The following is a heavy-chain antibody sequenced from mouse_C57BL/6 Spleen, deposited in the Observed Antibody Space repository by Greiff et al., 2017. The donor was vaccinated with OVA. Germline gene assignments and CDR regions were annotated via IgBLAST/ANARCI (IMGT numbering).Heavy chain of an antibody. CDR2: IYPRSGNT. CDR1: GYTFTIYF. CDR3: ARYGNYGYFDV. J-gene: IGHJ1*03. V-gene: IGHV1-81*01. Sequence: HVQLQQSGAELARPGASVTLCSNASGYTFTIYFISCLNQITLHFRSLIGEIYPRSGNTYYNEKFKGKATLTADKSSSTAYMELRSLTSEDSAVYFCARYGNYGYFDVWGTGTTVTVSS. D-gene: IGHD2-1*01.